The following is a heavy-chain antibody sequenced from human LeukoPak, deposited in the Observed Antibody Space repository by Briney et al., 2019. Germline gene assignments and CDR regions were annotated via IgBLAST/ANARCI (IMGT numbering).Heavy chain of an antibody. Sequence: SVKVSCKASGGTFSSYAISWVRQAPGQGLEWMGGIIPVFGTANYAQKFQGRVTITTDESTSTAYMELSSLRSEDTAVYYCASPSPLYSGGLGSSSSYYYYYMDVWGKGTTVTVSS. J-gene: IGHJ6*03. CDR2: IIPVFGTA. CDR3: ASPSPLYSGGLGSSSSYYYYYMDV. D-gene: IGHD6-6*01. CDR1: GGTFSSYA. V-gene: IGHV1-69*05.